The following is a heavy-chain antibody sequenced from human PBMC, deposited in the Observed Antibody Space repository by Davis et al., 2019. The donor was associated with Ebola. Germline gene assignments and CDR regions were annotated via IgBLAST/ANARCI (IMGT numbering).Heavy chain of an antibody. Sequence: PGGSLRLSCAVYGGSFSGYYWSWIRQPPGKGLEWIGEINHSGSTNYNPSLKSRVTISVDTSKNQFSLKLSSVTAADTAVYYCARAEPETTHFDYWGQGTLVTVSS. V-gene: IGHV4-34*01. J-gene: IGHJ4*02. CDR1: GGSFSGYY. CDR2: INHSGST. D-gene: IGHD4-17*01. CDR3: ARAEPETTHFDY.